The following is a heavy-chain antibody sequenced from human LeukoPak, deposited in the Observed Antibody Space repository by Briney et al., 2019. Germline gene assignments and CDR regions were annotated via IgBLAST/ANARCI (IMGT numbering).Heavy chain of an antibody. J-gene: IGHJ4*02. CDR3: ARGWIAVAGYFDY. V-gene: IGHV4-30-4*08. CDR1: GGSISSGDYY. Sequence: PSETLSLTCTVSGGSISSGDYYWSWIRQPPGKGLEWIGYIYYSGSTYYNPSLKSRVTISVDTSKNQFSLKLSSVTAADTAVYYCARGWIAVAGYFDYWGQGTLVTVSS. D-gene: IGHD6-19*01. CDR2: IYYSGST.